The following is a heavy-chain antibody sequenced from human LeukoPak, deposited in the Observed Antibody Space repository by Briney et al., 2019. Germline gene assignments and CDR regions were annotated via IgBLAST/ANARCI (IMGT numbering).Heavy chain of an antibody. V-gene: IGHV3-43D*03. CDR3: AKGTDYGDYIGVNY. CDR2: ISWDGGST. D-gene: IGHD4-17*01. CDR1: GFTFDDYA. Sequence: GGSLRLSCAASGFTFDDYAMHWVRQAPGKGLEWVSLISWDGGSTYYADSVKGRFTISRDNSKNSLYLQMNSLRAEDTALYYCAKGTDYGDYIGVNYWGRGTLVTVSS. J-gene: IGHJ4*02.